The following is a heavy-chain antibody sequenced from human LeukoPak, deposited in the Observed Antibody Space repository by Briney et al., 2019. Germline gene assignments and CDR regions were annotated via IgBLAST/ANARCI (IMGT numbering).Heavy chain of an antibody. CDR3: ARDRGGTVITAGWFDP. CDR1: GYTFTCYY. V-gene: IGHV1-2*02. Sequence: ASVKVSCKASGYTFTCYYMHWVRQAPGQGLEWMGWINPNSGGTNYAQKFQGRVTMTRDTSTSTAYMELSRLRSDDTAVYYCARDRGGTVITAGWFDPWGQGTLVTVSS. CDR2: INPNSGGT. D-gene: IGHD3-10*01. J-gene: IGHJ5*02.